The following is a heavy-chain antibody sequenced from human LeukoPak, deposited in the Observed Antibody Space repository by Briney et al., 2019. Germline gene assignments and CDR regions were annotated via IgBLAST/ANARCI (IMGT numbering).Heavy chain of an antibody. CDR3: ARPRTYYDIGGPDPFES. Sequence: SETLSLTCTVSGGSVSSNFYFWGWIRQPPGKGLEWIGNIYYSGSTFYNPSPESRVTISVDTSKNQFSLQLSSVTAADTAVYYCARPRTYYDIGGPDPFESWGQGTLVTVSS. CDR2: IYYSGST. CDR1: GGSVSSNFYF. V-gene: IGHV4-39*01. D-gene: IGHD3-9*01. J-gene: IGHJ4*02.